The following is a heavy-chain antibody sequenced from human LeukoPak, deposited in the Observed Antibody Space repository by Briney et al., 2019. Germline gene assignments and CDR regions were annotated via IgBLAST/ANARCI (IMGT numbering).Heavy chain of an antibody. Sequence: GASVKVSCKASGYTFTGYYMHWVRQAPGQGLEWMGWINPNGGGTNYAQNFQGRVTLTRDTSISTAYMEVSRLEPDDTAVYYCARENNSGWYRKAAFDYWGQGTLVTVTS. V-gene: IGHV1-2*02. CDR2: INPNGGGT. J-gene: IGHJ4*02. CDR3: ARENNSGWYRKAAFDY. CDR1: GYTFTGYY. D-gene: IGHD6-19*01.